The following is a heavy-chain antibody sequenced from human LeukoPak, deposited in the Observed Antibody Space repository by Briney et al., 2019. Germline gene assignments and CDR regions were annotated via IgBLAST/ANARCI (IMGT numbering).Heavy chain of an antibody. Sequence: GESLKISCKVSGYTFADYWIGWVGQMPGKGLEWMGIIYPGDSDTRYSPSFQGQVTISVDKSISTAYLQWSSLKASDTAMYYCARERPHSVVYYPFDYWGQGTPVTVSS. CDR2: IYPGDSDT. V-gene: IGHV5-51*01. CDR3: ARERPHSVVYYPFDY. D-gene: IGHD3-10*01. CDR1: GYTFADYW. J-gene: IGHJ4*02.